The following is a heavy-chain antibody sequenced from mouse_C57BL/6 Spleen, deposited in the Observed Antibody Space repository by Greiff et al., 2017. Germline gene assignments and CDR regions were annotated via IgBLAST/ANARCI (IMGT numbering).Heavy chain of an antibody. D-gene: IGHD4-1*01. J-gene: IGHJ3*01. CDR2: INPSTGGT. V-gene: IGHV1-42*01. CDR1: GYSFTGYY. CDR3: AELGRGIAY. Sequence: EVQLQQSGPELVKPGASVKISCKASGYSFTGYYMNWVKQSPEKSLEWIGEINPSTGGTTYNQKFKAKATLTVDKSSSTAYMQLKSLTSEDSAVYYCAELGRGIAYWGQGTLVTVSA.